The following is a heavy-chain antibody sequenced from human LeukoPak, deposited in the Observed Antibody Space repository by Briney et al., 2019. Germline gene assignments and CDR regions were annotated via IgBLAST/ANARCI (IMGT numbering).Heavy chain of an antibody. CDR1: GYTFTSYD. V-gene: IGHV1-8*01. J-gene: IGHJ4*02. Sequence: ASAKVSCKASGYTFTSYDINWVRQATGQGLEWMGWMNPNSGNTGYAQKFQGRVTMSRNTCISTAYMELSSLRSEDTAVYYCARGRVVRGVILPFDYWGQGTLVTVSS. CDR2: MNPNSGNT. D-gene: IGHD3-10*01. CDR3: ARGRVVRGVILPFDY.